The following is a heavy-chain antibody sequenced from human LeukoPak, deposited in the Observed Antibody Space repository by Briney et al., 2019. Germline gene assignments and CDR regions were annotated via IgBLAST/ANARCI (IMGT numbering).Heavy chain of an antibody. Sequence: ASVKVSCKASGYTFTGYYVHWVRQAPGQGLEWMGWINPNSGGTNYAQKFQGRVTMTRDTSISTAYMELSRLRSDDTAVYYCASQTTVTSYYFDYWGQGTLVTVSS. CDR2: INPNSGGT. CDR1: GYTFTGYY. CDR3: ASQTTVTSYYFDY. J-gene: IGHJ4*02. D-gene: IGHD4-17*01. V-gene: IGHV1-2*02.